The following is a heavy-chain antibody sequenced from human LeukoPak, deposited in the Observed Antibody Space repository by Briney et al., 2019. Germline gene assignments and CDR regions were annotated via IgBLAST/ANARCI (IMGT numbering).Heavy chain of an antibody. CDR3: ARGQYYDFWSGYYYSPHFDY. CDR1: GYPHTGYN. CDR2: INPNSGGR. V-gene: IGHV1-2*02. J-gene: IGHJ4*02. D-gene: IGHD3-3*01. Sequence: ASEKVFRKASGYPHTGYNIHWARDAPGQGLECMGWINPNSGGRNYAQKFQGRVTMTRDTSMSTAYMELNRLRSDDTAVYYCARGQYYDFWSGYYYSPHFDYWGQGTLVTVSS.